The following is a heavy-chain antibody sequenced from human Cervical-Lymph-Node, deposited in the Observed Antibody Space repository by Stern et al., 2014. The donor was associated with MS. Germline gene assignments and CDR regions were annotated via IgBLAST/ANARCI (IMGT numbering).Heavy chain of an antibody. CDR1: GGSISSRNW. V-gene: IGHV4-4*02. Sequence: QVQLQESGPGLVKPSGTLSLTCAVSGGSISSRNWWSWVRQPPGKGLEWXGEIDHSGGTHYHPSLQSRVTISVDKSRSQFSLKLTSGTAADTAVYYCARVYSSGWGNRRYHFDYWGQGTLVTVSS. CDR2: IDHSGGT. D-gene: IGHD6-19*01. J-gene: IGHJ4*02. CDR3: ARVYSSGWGNRRYHFDY.